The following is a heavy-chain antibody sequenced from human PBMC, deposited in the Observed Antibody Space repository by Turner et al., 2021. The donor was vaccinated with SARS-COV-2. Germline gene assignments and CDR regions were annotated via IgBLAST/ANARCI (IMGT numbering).Heavy chain of an antibody. CDR1: GVTVSSNY. J-gene: IGHJ6*02. CDR3: ARGGHYYYGLDV. V-gene: IGHV3-53*01. Sequence: EVQLVESGGGLIQPVGSLRLSCAASGVTVSSNYMSWVRQAPGKGLEWVSVIYSGGSTFYSDSVKGRFTISRDNSKNTLYLQMNSLRAEDTAVYYCARGGHYYYGLDVWGQGTTVTVSS. D-gene: IGHD3-10*01. CDR2: IYSGGST.